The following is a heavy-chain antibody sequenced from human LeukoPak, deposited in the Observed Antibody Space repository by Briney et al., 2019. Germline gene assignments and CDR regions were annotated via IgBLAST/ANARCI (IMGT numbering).Heavy chain of an antibody. CDR1: GGTFSSYA. CDR2: IIPIFGTA. CDR3: ARGGYGDYGYFDY. D-gene: IGHD4-17*01. Sequence: SVKVSCKASGGTFSSYAISWVRQAPGQGLEWMGGIIPIFGTANYAQKFQGRVTITTDESTSTAYMELSSLRSEDTAVYYCARGGYGDYGYFDYWGQGTLVTVSS. V-gene: IGHV1-69*05. J-gene: IGHJ4*02.